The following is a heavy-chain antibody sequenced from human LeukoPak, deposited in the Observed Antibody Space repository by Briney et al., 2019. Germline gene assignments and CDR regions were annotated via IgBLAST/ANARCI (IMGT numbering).Heavy chain of an antibody. CDR1: GFTVSSNY. J-gene: IGHJ4*02. Sequence: PGGSLRLSCAVSGFTVSSNYMSWVRQAPGKGLEWVSVMYSGGSTYYADSVKGGFTISRHNSKKTLYLEINSLRPDDTAVYYCARGGGDYNPFDYWGQGTLVTVSS. V-gene: IGHV3-53*04. D-gene: IGHD4-17*01. CDR2: MYSGGST. CDR3: ARGGGDYNPFDY.